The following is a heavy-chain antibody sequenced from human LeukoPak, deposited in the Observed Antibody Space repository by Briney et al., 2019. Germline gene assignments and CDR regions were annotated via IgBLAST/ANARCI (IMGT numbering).Heavy chain of an antibody. CDR3: ARVDGSGWFYYFDY. Sequence: SQTLSLTCTVSGDSISSGDFYWSWVRQPPGKGLEWIGYIYYSGTTHYNPSLQSRVTISVDTSKNQFSLKLSSVTAADTAVYYCARVDGSGWFYYFDYWGQGTLVTVSS. V-gene: IGHV4-30-4*08. J-gene: IGHJ4*02. CDR1: GDSISSGDFY. CDR2: IYYSGTT. D-gene: IGHD6-19*01.